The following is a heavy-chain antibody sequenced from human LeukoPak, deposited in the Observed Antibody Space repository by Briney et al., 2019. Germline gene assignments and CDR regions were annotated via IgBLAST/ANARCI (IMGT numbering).Heavy chain of an antibody. V-gene: IGHV3-23*01. CDR3: AKDGKELLWFGELSDY. D-gene: IGHD3-10*01. CDR1: GFTFSSYG. J-gene: IGHJ4*02. CDR2: ISGSGGST. Sequence: GGTLRLSCAASGFTFSSYGMSWVRQAPGKGLEWVSAISGSGGSTYYADSVKGRFTISRDNSKNTLYLQMNSLRAEDTAVYYCAKDGKELLWFGELSDYWGQGTLVTVSS.